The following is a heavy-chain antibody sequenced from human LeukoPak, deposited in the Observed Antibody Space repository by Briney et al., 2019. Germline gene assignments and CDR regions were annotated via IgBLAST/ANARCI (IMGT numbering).Heavy chain of an antibody. CDR1: GGSISSYY. D-gene: IGHD3-3*01. J-gene: IGHJ4*02. CDR2: IYYSGST. Sequence: KTPETMSLTCTVSGGSISSYYWSWIRQPPGKRLEWIGHIYYSGSTNYNPSLKSRVTISVDTSKNQFSLKLSSVTAADTAVYYCASRSSIWSGYQDTLYYFDSWGQGALVSVSS. CDR3: ASRSSIWSGYQDTLYYFDS. V-gene: IGHV4-59*01.